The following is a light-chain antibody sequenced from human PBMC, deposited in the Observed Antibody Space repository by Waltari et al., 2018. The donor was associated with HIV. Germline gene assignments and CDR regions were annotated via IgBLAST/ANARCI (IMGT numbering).Light chain of an antibody. Sequence: SSVLTQPPSVSVAQGGTATITCGGHNIGSERVHWYQQKPGPAPLLVIYDSDRPEGIPERLSGSNAGNTATLTISRVEAGDEADYYCQVWDSSSEHYVFGTGTKVTVL. CDR1: NIGSER. J-gene: IGLJ1*01. CDR2: DS. CDR3: QVWDSSSEHYV. V-gene: IGLV3-21*04.